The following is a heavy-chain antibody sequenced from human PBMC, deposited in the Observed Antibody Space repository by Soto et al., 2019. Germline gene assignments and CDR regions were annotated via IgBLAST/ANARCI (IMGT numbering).Heavy chain of an antibody. V-gene: IGHV3-23*04. D-gene: IGHD2-2*01. J-gene: IGHJ6*02. CDR2: TGSNGEYT. CDR1: GFTFSDYA. CDR3: AKDSRNVAVSAARVYGMDV. Sequence: EVQVVESGGGVVPPGGSLRLSCAASGFTFSDYAMTWVRQAPGKGLEWVSITGSNGEYTYYGDSAKGRVPVSRDNSKNTLYLEMSSVRAEDTAVYYCAKDSRNVAVSAARVYGMDVWGQGTTVTVSS.